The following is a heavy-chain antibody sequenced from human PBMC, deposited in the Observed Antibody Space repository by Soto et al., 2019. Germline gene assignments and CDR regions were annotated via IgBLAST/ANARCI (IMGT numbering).Heavy chain of an antibody. CDR2: INAGNGNT. J-gene: IGHJ6*02. CDR1: GYTFTSYA. CDR3: ARGSDGLNYYYYYGMDV. Sequence: ASVKVSCKASGYTFTSYAMHWVRQAPGQRLEWMGWINAGNGNTSYAQKFQGRVTMTRDTSTSTVYMELSSLRSEDTAVYYCARGSDGLNYYYYYGMDVWGQGTTVTVSS. V-gene: IGHV1-3*01.